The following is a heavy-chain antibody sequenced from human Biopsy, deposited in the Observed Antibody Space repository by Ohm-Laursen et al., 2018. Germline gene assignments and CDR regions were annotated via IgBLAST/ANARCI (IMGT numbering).Heavy chain of an antibody. CDR3: VRGVDYSDAYHYYALDV. V-gene: IGHV4-34*01. Sequence: TLSLTWAVYGASFNGYYWSWIRQTPGKGLEWIGEINHSGRTNYNPSLKSRVTISVDTSKNQFSLKMSSVTAADTAVYYCVRGVDYSDAYHYYALDVWGQGTTVTVSS. CDR1: GASFNGYY. J-gene: IGHJ6*02. CDR2: INHSGRT. D-gene: IGHD3-22*01.